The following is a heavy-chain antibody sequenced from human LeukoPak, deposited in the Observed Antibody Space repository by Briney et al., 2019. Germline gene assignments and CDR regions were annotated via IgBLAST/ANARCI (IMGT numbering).Heavy chain of an antibody. J-gene: IGHJ5*02. CDR2: IYYSGST. V-gene: IGHV4-59*01. D-gene: IGHD4-17*01. CDR1: GGSISSYY. CDR3: ARLRRTTVTTGWFDP. Sequence: SETLSLTCTVSGGSISSYYWSWIRQPPGKGLEWIGYIYYSGSTNYNPSLKGRVTISVDTSKNQFSLKLSSVTAADTAVYYCARLRRTTVTTGWFDPWGQGTLVTVSS.